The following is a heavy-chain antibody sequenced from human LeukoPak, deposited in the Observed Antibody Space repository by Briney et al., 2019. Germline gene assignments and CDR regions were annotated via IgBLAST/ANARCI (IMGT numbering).Heavy chain of an antibody. J-gene: IGHJ4*02. D-gene: IGHD3-22*01. CDR1: GFTFSSYS. CDR3: ARVSRVALDYYDSSGYAFDY. Sequence: GGSLRLSCAASGFTFSSYSMNWVRQAPGEGLEWVSSISSSSSYIYYADSVKGRFTISRDNAKNSLYLQMNSLRAEDTAVYYCARVSRVALDYYDSSGYAFDYWGQGTLVTVSS. CDR2: ISSSSSYI. V-gene: IGHV3-21*01.